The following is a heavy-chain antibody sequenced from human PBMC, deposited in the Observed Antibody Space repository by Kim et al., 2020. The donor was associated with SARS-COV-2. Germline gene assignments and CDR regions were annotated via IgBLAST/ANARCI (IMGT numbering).Heavy chain of an antibody. CDR2: IYYRSEWFN. CDR3: ASWYFDY. J-gene: IGHJ4*02. V-gene: IGHV6-1*01. CDR1: GDSVSNNNSA. Sequence: SQTLSLTCAISGDSVSNNNSAWHWIRQSPAGGLEWLGKIYYRSEWFNDYGASVRSRITINPDTSKNQFSLQLNSVTPEDTALYYCASWYFDYWGQGTPVTVSS.